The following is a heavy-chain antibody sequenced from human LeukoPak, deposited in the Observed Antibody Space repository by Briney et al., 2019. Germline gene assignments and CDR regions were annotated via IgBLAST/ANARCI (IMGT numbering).Heavy chain of an antibody. Sequence: TSETLSLTCTVSGGSISSYYWSWIRQPAGKGLEWIGRIYTSGSTNYNPSLKSRVTMSVDTSKNQFSLKLSSVTAADTAVYYCARDSHLMLPGNHSGGYAFDIWGQGTMVTVSS. CDR1: GGSISSYY. CDR2: IYTSGST. J-gene: IGHJ3*02. CDR3: ARDSHLMLPGNHSGGYAFDI. V-gene: IGHV4-4*07. D-gene: IGHD2-8*02.